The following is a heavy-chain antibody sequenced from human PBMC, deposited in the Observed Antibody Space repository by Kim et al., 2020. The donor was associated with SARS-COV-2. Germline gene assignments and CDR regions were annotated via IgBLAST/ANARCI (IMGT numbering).Heavy chain of an antibody. D-gene: IGHD3-22*01. Sequence: NPSLKSRVTISVDPSQNQFSLKLSSVTAADTAVYYCASNYYDSSGYTLYYWGQGTLVTVSS. V-gene: IGHV4-30-2*05. CDR3: ASNYYDSSGYTLYY. J-gene: IGHJ4*02.